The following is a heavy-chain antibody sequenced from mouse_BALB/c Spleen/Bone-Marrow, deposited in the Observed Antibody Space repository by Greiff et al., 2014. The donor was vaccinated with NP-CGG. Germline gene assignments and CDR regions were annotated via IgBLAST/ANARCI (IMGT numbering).Heavy chain of an antibody. Sequence: EVKLVESGGGLVKPGGSLKLSCAASGFTFSGYAMSWVRQTPEKRLEWVATISSGGSYTYYPDSVKGRFTISRDNAKNTLYLQMSRLRSEDTAMYYCASLTGRDYWGQGTTLTVSA. CDR3: ASLTGRDY. CDR1: GFTFSGYA. CDR2: ISSGGSYT. D-gene: IGHD4-1*01. J-gene: IGHJ2*01. V-gene: IGHV5-9-3*01.